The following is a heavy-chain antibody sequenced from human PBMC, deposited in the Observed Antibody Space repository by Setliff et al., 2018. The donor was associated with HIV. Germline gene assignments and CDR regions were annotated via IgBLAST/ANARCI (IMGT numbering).Heavy chain of an antibody. V-gene: IGHV4-4*02. CDR3: ARASSDIPGVDSNYFDD. J-gene: IGHJ4*02. Sequence: GGSISSNWWSWVRQSPGKGLEWIGEIYHSGSTHYNPSLQSRVTISVDKSKSQFSLKLGSVTAADTAVYYCARASSDIPGVDSNYFDDWGQGTLVTVSS. CDR2: IYHSGST. CDR1: GGSISSNW. D-gene: IGHD2-2*01.